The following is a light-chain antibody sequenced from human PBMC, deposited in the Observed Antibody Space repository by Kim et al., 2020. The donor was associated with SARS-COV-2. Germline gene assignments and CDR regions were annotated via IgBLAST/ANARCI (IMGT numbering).Light chain of an antibody. CDR3: QVWDSSSDHRV. J-gene: IGLJ3*02. CDR2: YDS. CDR1: KIGSKS. Sequence: APGKTSRITCGGNKIGSKSVHWYQQKPGQAHVLVIYYDSDRPSGIPERFSGSNSGNTATLTISRVEAGDEAEYYCQVWDSSSDHRVFGGGTQLTVL. V-gene: IGLV3-21*04.